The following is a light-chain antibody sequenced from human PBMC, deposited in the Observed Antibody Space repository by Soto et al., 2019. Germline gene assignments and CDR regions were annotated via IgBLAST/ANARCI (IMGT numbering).Light chain of an antibody. V-gene: IGKV1-39*01. CDR2: AAS. Sequence: DIPMTQSPSSLSASVGDRVTITCRASQSISSNLNWYQQSPGKAPKLLIYAASNLQSGVPSRFSGSGSGTDFTLTISSLQPEDFATYYCQQSYSTLALTFGAGTKVEIK. J-gene: IGKJ4*01. CDR3: QQSYSTLALT. CDR1: QSISSN.